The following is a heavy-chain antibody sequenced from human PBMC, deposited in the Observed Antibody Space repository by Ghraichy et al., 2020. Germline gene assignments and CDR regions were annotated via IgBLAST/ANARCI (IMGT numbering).Heavy chain of an antibody. Sequence: SETLSLTCGVSGGSVTSNRYYWAWIRQSPGKGLEWIGTAYYSGTTYYNPSLRRRVSLSVDSSRNQVSLKLYSVAAADTAVYYCARKMFQWLGESDFSFHGLDVWGQGASVTVSS. CDR2: AYYSGTT. D-gene: IGHD6-19*01. J-gene: IGHJ6*02. V-gene: IGHV4-39*01. CDR3: ARKMFQWLGESDFSFHGLDV. CDR1: GGSVTSNRYY.